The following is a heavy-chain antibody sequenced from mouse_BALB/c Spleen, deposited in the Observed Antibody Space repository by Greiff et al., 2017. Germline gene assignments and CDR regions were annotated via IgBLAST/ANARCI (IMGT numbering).Heavy chain of an antibody. J-gene: IGHJ3*01. Sequence: EVQRVESGGGLVKPGGSLKLSCAASGFTFSDYYMYWVRQTPEKRLEWVATISDGGSYTYYPDSVKGRFTISRDNAKNNLYLQMSSLKSEDTAMYYCAREGTTVEGTPFAYWGQGTLVTVSA. CDR1: GFTFSDYY. D-gene: IGHD1-1*01. CDR2: ISDGGSYT. CDR3: AREGTTVEGTPFAY. V-gene: IGHV5-4*02.